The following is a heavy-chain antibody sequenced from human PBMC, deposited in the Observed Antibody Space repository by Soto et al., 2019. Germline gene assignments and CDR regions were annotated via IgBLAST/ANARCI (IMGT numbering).Heavy chain of an antibody. D-gene: IGHD2-15*01. Sequence: SETLSLTCAVSGGSISSSNWWSWVRQPPGKGLEWIGEIYHSGSTNYNPSLKSRVTISVDKSKNQFSLKLSSVTAADTAVYYCARRDIVVANYYGMDVWGQGTTVTVSS. J-gene: IGHJ6*02. CDR3: ARRDIVVANYYGMDV. CDR2: IYHSGST. V-gene: IGHV4-4*02. CDR1: GGSISSSNW.